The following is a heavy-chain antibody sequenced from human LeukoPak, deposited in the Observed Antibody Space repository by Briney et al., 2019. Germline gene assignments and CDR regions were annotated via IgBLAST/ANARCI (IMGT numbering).Heavy chain of an antibody. J-gene: IGHJ6*03. CDR1: GGSLSSYY. D-gene: IGHD3-16*02. CDR3: ARGVRFYYYYYMDV. V-gene: IGHV4-59*12. Sequence: SETLSLTCTVSGGSLSSYYWSWIRQPPGKGLEWIGYIYYSGSTNYNPSLKSRVTISVDTSKNQFSLKLSSVTAADTAVYYCARGVRFYYYYYMDVWGKGTTVTVSS. CDR2: IYYSGST.